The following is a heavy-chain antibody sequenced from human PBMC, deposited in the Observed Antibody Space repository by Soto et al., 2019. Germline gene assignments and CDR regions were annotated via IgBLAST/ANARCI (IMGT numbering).Heavy chain of an antibody. CDR3: ARDDYNLWGSYRHDY. CDR2: IGSSGGDST. V-gene: IGHV3-23*01. CDR1: GFTFNNFV. D-gene: IGHD3-16*02. J-gene: IGHJ4*02. Sequence: EVQLLESGGGLVQPGGSLRLSCAASGFTFNNFVMSWVRQAPGKGLEWVSVIGSSGGDSTYYADSVKGRFSISRDNSKNTLYLQMNSLRVEDTAVYFCARDDYNLWGSYRHDYWGQGTLVTVSS.